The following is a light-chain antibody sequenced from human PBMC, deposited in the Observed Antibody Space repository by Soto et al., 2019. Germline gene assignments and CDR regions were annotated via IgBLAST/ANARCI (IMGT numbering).Light chain of an antibody. CDR1: TSNIGAGSD. Sequence: QSVLTQPPSVSGAPGQRVTISCTGTTSNIGAGSDIHWYQQLPGKAPKLLIYSNSHRPSGVPSRFSGSKSGTSASLAISGLQSEYEGDYYCAAWDDSLNGVVFGGGTKLTVL. V-gene: IGLV1-40*01. CDR3: AAWDDSLNGVV. J-gene: IGLJ2*01. CDR2: SNS.